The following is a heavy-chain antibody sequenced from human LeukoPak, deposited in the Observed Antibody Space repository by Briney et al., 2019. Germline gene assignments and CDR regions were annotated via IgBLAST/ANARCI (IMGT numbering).Heavy chain of an antibody. CDR3: ARSDHVCETHGMDAFDL. D-gene: IGHD3-16*01. Sequence: PSETLSLTCGVSGYSISRGYSWGWIRQPPGKGLEWIGNIDHSESTHYNPSLKSRVTISPDTSKNQFSLKLTSVTASDTAVYYCARSDHVCETHGMDAFDLWRQGTMVTVSS. CDR1: GYSISRGYS. J-gene: IGHJ3*01. CDR2: IDHSEST. V-gene: IGHV4-38-2*01.